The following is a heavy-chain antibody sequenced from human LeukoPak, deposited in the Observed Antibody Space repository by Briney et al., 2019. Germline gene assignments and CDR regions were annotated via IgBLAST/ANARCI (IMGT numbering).Heavy chain of an antibody. J-gene: IGHJ4*02. Sequence: ASVKVSCKVSGYTLTELSMHWVRQAPGKGLEWMGGFDPEDGETIYAQKLQGRVTMITDTSTSTAYMELRSLRSDDTAVYYCARGITMVRGVIRLPDYWGQGTLVTVSS. CDR1: GYTLTELS. D-gene: IGHD3-10*01. V-gene: IGHV1-24*01. CDR2: FDPEDGET. CDR3: ARGITMVRGVIRLPDY.